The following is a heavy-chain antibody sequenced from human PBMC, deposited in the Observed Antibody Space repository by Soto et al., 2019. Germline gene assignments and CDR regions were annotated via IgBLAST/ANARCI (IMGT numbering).Heavy chain of an antibody. Sequence: QPGGSLRLSCAASGFIFENFGMSWVRQAPGKGLEWISSISGSGFKKYYADSVKGRFTISRDNSKSTVYLELNNLSAEDTAVYHCAKNQGVELVPLATVDWFDPWGQGSVVTGSS. CDR1: GFIFENFG. V-gene: IGHV3-23*01. D-gene: IGHD1-26*01. J-gene: IGHJ5*02. CDR2: ISGSGFKK. CDR3: AKNQGVELVPLATVDWFDP.